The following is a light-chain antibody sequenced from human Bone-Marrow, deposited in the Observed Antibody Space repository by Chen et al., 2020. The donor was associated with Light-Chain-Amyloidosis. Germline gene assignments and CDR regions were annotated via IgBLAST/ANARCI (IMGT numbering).Light chain of an antibody. CDR3: QVWDRSSDRPV. CDR2: DDS. J-gene: IGLJ3*02. Sequence: SYALTQPSSGSAAPGQKATIACGGNNIGSTSVQWYQQTPGQAPLLVVYDDSDRPSGIPERLSGSNSGNTATLTISRVEAGDEADYYCQVWDRSSDRPVFGGGTKLTVL. CDR1: NIGSTS. V-gene: IGLV3-21*02.